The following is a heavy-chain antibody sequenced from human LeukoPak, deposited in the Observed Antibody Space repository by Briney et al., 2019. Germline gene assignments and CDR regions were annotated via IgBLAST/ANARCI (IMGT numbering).Heavy chain of an antibody. Sequence: GGSLRLSCAASGFTFDDYAMHWVRQAPGKGLEWVSGISWNSGSIGYADSVKGRFTISRDNAKNSLYLQMNSLRAEDTALYYCAESRQWLVSALDYWGQGTLVTVSS. CDR1: GFTFDDYA. J-gene: IGHJ4*02. D-gene: IGHD6-19*01. V-gene: IGHV3-9*01. CDR3: AESRQWLVSALDY. CDR2: ISWNSGSI.